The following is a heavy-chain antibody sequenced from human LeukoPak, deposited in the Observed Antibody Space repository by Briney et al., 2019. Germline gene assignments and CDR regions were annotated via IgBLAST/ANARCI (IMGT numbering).Heavy chain of an antibody. Sequence: GGSLRLSCAASGFTFSSFWMGWVRQAPGKGLEWVANIKQDGNEKYYVDSVKGRITISRDNAEKSVYLQMNSLRAEDTAVYFCAVSIAVPRLPAFENWGQGTLVTVSS. V-gene: IGHV3-7*05. J-gene: IGHJ4*02. D-gene: IGHD4-11*01. CDR3: AVSIAVPRLPAFEN. CDR2: IKQDGNEK. CDR1: GFTFSSFW.